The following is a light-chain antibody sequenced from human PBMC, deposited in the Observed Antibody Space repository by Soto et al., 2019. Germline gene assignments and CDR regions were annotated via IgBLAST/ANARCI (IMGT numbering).Light chain of an antibody. CDR1: SSNIGAGYD. Sequence: QSVLTQPPSVSGAPGQRVTFSCTGSSSNIGAGYDVHWYQQFPGTAPKLLISGNINRPSGIPDRFSGSKSGNTASLTISGLQAEDEGDYYCTSFAPGRIYVFGSGTKVTVL. J-gene: IGLJ1*01. V-gene: IGLV1-40*01. CDR3: TSFAPGRIYV. CDR2: GNI.